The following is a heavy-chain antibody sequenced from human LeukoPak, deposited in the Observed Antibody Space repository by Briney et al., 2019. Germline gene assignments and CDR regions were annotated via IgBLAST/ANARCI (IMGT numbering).Heavy chain of an antibody. CDR3: ASRSSVAASGPG. CDR1: GFTFNNYA. Sequence: GSLRLSCAASGFTFNNYAMSWVRQAPGEGLEWVSAISGSGGSTYYADSVKGRFTISRDNSKNTLYLQMHSLRAEDTAVYYCASRSSVAASGPGWGQGTLVTVSS. CDR2: ISGSGGST. D-gene: IGHD2-15*01. V-gene: IGHV3-23*01. J-gene: IGHJ4*02.